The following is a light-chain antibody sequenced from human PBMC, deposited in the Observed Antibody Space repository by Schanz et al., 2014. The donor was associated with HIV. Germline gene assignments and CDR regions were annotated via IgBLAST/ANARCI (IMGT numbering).Light chain of an antibody. CDR3: SSYAGSNNL. CDR2: DVD. J-gene: IGLJ3*02. Sequence: QSALTQPASVSGSPGQSITISCTGTSSDVGGYKYVSWYQQYPGKAPKLIIFDVDNRPSGVSWRFSASKSGNTASLTISGLQAEDEADYYCSSYAGSNNLFGGGTKLTVL. V-gene: IGLV2-14*01. CDR1: SSDVGGYKY.